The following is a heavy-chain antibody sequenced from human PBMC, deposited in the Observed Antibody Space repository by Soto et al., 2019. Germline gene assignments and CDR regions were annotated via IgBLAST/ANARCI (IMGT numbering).Heavy chain of an antibody. Sequence: GGSLRLSCAASGFTFSDHYMDWVRQAPGKGLEWVGRSRNKPNSYTTEYAASVKGRFTISRDDSKNSLYLQMNSLKTEDTAVYYCARELTRYAFDIWGQGTMVTVSS. CDR2: SRNKPNSYTT. J-gene: IGHJ3*02. CDR1: GFTFSDHY. V-gene: IGHV3-72*01. CDR3: ARELTRYAFDI. D-gene: IGHD2-2*01.